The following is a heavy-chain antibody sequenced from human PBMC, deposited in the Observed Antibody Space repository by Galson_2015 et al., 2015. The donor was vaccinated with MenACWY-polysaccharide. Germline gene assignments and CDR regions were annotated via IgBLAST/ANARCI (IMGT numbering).Heavy chain of an antibody. D-gene: IGHD2-2*01. V-gene: IGHV4-34*01. CDR3: ARPNGYCTSTSCYRTFNY. CDR2: INHSGGA. J-gene: IGHJ4*02. Sequence: SETLSLTCAVSGGSFNGYYWSWIRQPPGKGLEWIGEINHSGGANYNPSLKSRVTISIDTSKNQFSLNLSSVTAADTAVYYCARPNGYCTSTSCYRTFNYWGQGTLLTVSS. CDR1: GGSFNGYY.